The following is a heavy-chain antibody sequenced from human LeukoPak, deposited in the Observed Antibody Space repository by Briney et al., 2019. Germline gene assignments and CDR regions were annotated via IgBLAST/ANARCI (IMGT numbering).Heavy chain of an antibody. CDR2: ISPSGGST. CDR3: AKGPRITLVRGGQWYYYMDV. V-gene: IGHV1-46*01. Sequence: ASVKVSCKAFGYTFTSNYMHWVRQAPGQGPEWMGVISPSGGSTIYAQRFQGRGTLTRDTSTSTVYMELSSLRSEDTAVYYCAKGPRITLVRGGQWYYYMDVWGKGTTVTISS. CDR1: GYTFTSNY. D-gene: IGHD3-10*01. J-gene: IGHJ6*03.